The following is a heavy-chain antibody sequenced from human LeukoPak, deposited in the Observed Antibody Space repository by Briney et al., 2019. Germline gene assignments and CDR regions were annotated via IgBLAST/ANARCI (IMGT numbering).Heavy chain of an antibody. CDR2: IYYSGST. D-gene: IGHD3-22*01. J-gene: IGHJ5*02. V-gene: IGHV4-39*01. CDR1: GGSVSSYY. CDR3: ARANYYGTSGYLNWFDP. Sequence: KTSETLSLTCTVSGGSVSSYYWGWIRQPPGKGLEWIGSIYYSGSTYYNPSLKSRVTISVDTSKNQFSLKLSSVTAADTAVYYCARANYYGTSGYLNWFDPWGQGTLVTVSS.